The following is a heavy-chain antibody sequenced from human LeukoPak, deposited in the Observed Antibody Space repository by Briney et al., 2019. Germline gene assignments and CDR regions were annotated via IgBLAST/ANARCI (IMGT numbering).Heavy chain of an antibody. V-gene: IGHV5-10-1*01. D-gene: IGHD3-10*01. CDR1: GYIFTNYW. Sequence: GESLKISCKGSGYIFTNYWISWVRQMPGKGLEWMGRIDPSDSYTNYSPSFQGHVTISADKSIRTAYLQWSSLRASDTAIYYCARGERSLDYWGQRTLVTVSS. CDR3: ARGERSLDY. J-gene: IGHJ4*02. CDR2: IDPSDSYT.